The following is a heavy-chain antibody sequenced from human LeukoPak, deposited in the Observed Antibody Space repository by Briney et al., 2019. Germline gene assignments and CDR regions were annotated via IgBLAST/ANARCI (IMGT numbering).Heavy chain of an antibody. V-gene: IGHV4-39*01. CDR2: IYYSGST. Sequence: PSETLSLTCTVSGGSISSYYWGWIRQPPGKGLEWIASIYYSGSTYYNPSLKSRVTISVDTSKNQFSLKLSSVTAADTAVYYCARQIGYYYYMDVWGKGTTVTVSS. CDR3: ARQIGYYYYMDV. CDR1: GGSISSYY. J-gene: IGHJ6*03.